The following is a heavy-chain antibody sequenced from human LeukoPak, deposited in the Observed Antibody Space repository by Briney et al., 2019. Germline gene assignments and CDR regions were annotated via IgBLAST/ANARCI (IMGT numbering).Heavy chain of an antibody. CDR3: ARAPSITIFGVETYYFDY. J-gene: IGHJ4*02. D-gene: IGHD3-3*01. Sequence: ASVKVSCKASGYTFTGYYMHWVRQAPGQGLEWMGWINPNSGGTNYAQKFQGRVTMTRDTSISTAYMELSRLRSDGTAVYYCARAPSITIFGVETYYFDYWGQGTLVTVSS. CDR2: INPNSGGT. CDR1: GYTFTGYY. V-gene: IGHV1-2*02.